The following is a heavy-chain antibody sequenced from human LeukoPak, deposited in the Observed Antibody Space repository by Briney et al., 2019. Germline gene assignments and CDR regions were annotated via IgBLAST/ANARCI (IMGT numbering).Heavy chain of an antibody. J-gene: IGHJ5*02. D-gene: IGHD2-2*01. CDR2: IIPIFGTA. V-gene: IGHV1-69*13. CDR1: GSTFSRFA. Sequence: SVKVSFKASGSTFSRFAMSWVRRAPRQGLEWMGGIIPIFGTANYAQRFQGRVTITADESTGTAYMELSGLRSEDTAVYYCARVVTPRYCSTTSCYWKGWFDPWGQGTLVTVSS. CDR3: ARVVTPRYCSTTSCYWKGWFDP.